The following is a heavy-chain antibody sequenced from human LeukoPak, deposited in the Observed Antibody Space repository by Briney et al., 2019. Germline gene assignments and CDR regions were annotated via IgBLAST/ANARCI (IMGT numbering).Heavy chain of an antibody. CDR3: AREGGEPWLVFDS. D-gene: IGHD5-12*01. CDR1: GGSITSSSYY. Sequence: PSETLSLTCTVSGGSITSSSYYWGWIRQPPGKGLEWIGSIYYSGSTYYNPSLKSRVTISVDTSKNQFSLKLSSVTAADTAVYYCAREGGEPWLVFDSWGQGSLVTVSS. V-gene: IGHV4-39*07. J-gene: IGHJ4*02. CDR2: IYYSGST.